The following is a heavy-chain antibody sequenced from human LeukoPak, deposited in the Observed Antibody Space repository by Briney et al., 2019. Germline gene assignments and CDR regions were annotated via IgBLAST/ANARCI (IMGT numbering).Heavy chain of an antibody. J-gene: IGHJ4*02. V-gene: IGHV3-30*02. D-gene: IGHD6-6*01. CDR3: ANEWGSSRAFDY. CDR1: GFTFSSYG. CDR2: IRYDGSNK. Sequence: GGSLRLXCAASGFTFSSYGMHWVRQAPGKGLEWVAFIRYDGSNKYYADSVKGRFTISRDNSKNTLYLQMNSLRAEDTAVYYCANEWGSSRAFDYWGQGTLVTVSS.